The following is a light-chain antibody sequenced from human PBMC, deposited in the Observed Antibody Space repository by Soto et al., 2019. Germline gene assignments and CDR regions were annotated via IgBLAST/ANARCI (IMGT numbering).Light chain of an antibody. CDR1: QDIKNS. CDR3: QKYTHVLR. J-gene: IGKJ1*01. Sequence: DVQMSQSPSSLSASVGDRLTITCWASQDIKNSLAWYQQKPGKPPQLLISAASTLQSGVPSRFSGSGSGTDFTLTIRGLQPEDVATYYCQKYTHVLRFGQGTKVEI. V-gene: IGKV1-27*01. CDR2: AAS.